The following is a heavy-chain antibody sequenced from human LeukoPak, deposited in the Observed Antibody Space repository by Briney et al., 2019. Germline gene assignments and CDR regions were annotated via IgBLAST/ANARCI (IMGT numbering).Heavy chain of an antibody. Sequence: GGSLRLSCAASGFTFSSYSMNWVRQAPGKGLEWVSSISGSSSYIYYADSVKGRFTISRDNAKNSLYLQMNSLRAEDTAVYYCASTIFTGIAVAGLRNWGQGTLVTVSS. V-gene: IGHV3-21*01. J-gene: IGHJ4*02. D-gene: IGHD6-19*01. CDR1: GFTFSSYS. CDR2: ISGSSSYI. CDR3: ASTIFTGIAVAGLRN.